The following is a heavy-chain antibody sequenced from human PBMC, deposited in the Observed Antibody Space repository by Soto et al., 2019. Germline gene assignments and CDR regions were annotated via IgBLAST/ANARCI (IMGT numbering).Heavy chain of an antibody. CDR2: IHHSGST. V-gene: IGHV4-4*02. CDR3: TSHLVVTGTRGFDH. Sequence: QVQLQESGPGLVKPSETLSLTCVVSSGSIFSSNWWSWVRQPPGKGLEWIGEIHHSGSTHYNPSPTSRVTMSIGQSKNHFSLELSSVTAADTAVYYCTSHLVVTGTRGFDHWGLGTLVTVSS. CDR1: SGSIFSSNW. D-gene: IGHD6-19*01. J-gene: IGHJ4*02.